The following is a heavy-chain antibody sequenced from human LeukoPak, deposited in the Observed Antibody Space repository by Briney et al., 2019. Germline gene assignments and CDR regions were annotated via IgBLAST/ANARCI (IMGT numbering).Heavy chain of an antibody. V-gene: IGHV3-23*01. CDR2: ISSSGANA. D-gene: IGHD3-9*01. CDR1: GFTFRDAA. Sequence: GGSLRLSCAASGFTFRDAAMTWVRQAPGKGLEWVSLISSSGANAYYADSVKGRFTISRDNAKNSLYLQMNSLRDEDTAVYYCARGYYDILTGYYPYFDYWGQGTLVTVSS. CDR3: ARGYYDILTGYYPYFDY. J-gene: IGHJ4*02.